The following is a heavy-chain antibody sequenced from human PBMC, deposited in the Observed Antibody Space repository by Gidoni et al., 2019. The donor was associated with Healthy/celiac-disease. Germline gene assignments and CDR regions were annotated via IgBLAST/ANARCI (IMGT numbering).Heavy chain of an antibody. CDR2: ISWNSGSI. D-gene: IGHD6-19*01. CDR3: AKDALIAVAGTEDWYFDL. CDR1: GFTFDDYA. Sequence: EVQLVESGGGLVQPGRSLRLSCAASGFTFDDYAMHWVRQAPGKGLEWVSGISWNSGSIGYADSVKDRFTISRDNAKNSLYLQMNSLRAEDTALYYCAKDALIAVAGTEDWYFDLWGRGTLVTVSS. V-gene: IGHV3-9*01. J-gene: IGHJ2*01.